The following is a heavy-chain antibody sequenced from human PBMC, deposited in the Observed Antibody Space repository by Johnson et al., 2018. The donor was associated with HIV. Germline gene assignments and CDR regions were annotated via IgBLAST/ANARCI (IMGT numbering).Heavy chain of an antibody. CDR1: GFTFSSYA. J-gene: IGHJ3*02. CDR3: ARDLAGTERGNAFDI. V-gene: IGHV3-30*04. CDR2: ISYDGSDK. D-gene: IGHD1-1*01. Sequence: QVQLVESGGGVVQPGRSLRLSCAASGFTFSSYAMHWVRQAPANGLEWVAVISYDGSDKYYADSVKGRFTISRDSSKNTLYLQMNSLRAEDTAVYYCARDLAGTERGNAFDIWGQGTMVTVSS.